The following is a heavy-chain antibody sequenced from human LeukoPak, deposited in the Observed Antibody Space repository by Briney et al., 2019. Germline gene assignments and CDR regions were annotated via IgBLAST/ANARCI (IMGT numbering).Heavy chain of an antibody. CDR2: IHHSGTT. CDR1: GYSISSGYS. V-gene: IGHV4-38-2*02. D-gene: IGHD6-13*01. Sequence: SETLSLTCAVSGYSISSGYSWGWIRQPPGKGLEWIGHIHHSGTTYYSPSLKSRVTISVDTSKNHFSLNLSSVTAADTAIYYCARDQSYFTAWYEPPDYMDVWGKGTTVTVSS. CDR3: ARDQSYFTAWYEPPDYMDV. J-gene: IGHJ6*03.